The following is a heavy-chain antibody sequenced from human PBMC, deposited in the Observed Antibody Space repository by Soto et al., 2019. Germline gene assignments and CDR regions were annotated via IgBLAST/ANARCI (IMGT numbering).Heavy chain of an antibody. CDR3: ARGRSCINGRCFKNWLDS. Sequence: TLSLTFALSGVSIISGCYYFILIRQHPGNCLEWIGYIYYSGSTYYNPSFESRVAISLDTSKSQFSLNVTSVTAADTAVYFCARGRSCINGRCFKNWLDSWGQGTLVKVYS. CDR1: GVSIISGCYY. D-gene: IGHD2-8*01. CDR2: IYYSGST. V-gene: IGHV4-31*11. J-gene: IGHJ5*01.